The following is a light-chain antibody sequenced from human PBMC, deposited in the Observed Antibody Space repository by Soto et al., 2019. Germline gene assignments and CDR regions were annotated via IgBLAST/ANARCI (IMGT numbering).Light chain of an antibody. CDR2: DIS. Sequence: QSALTQPASVSGSPGQSITISSTGTSSDVGGYNYVSWYQQHPGKAPKLMIYDISNRPSGVSNRFSGSKSGNTASLTISGLQVEDEAGYYCTSYTSSSTNWVFGGGTKLTVL. J-gene: IGLJ3*02. V-gene: IGLV2-14*01. CDR1: SSDVGGYNY. CDR3: TSYTSSSTNWV.